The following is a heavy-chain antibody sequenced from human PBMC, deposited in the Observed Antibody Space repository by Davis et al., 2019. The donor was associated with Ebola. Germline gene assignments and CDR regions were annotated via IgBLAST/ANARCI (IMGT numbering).Heavy chain of an antibody. CDR1: GYTFTSYY. CDR3: AGGELELPFDY. D-gene: IGHD1-7*01. CDR2: INPSGGST. J-gene: IGHJ4*02. V-gene: IGHV1-46*01. Sequence: ASVKVSCKASGYTFTSYYMYWVRQVPGQGLEWMGIINPSGGSTRYAQKFQVRVTMTRDTSTSTVYMELSSLRSEDTAVYYCAGGELELPFDYWGQGTLVTVSS.